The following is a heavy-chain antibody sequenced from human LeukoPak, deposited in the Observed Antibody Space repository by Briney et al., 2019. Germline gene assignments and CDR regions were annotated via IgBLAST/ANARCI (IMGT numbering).Heavy chain of an antibody. CDR2: ISYDGSNK. V-gene: IGHV3-30*19. Sequence: PGGSLRLSCAASGFTFSSYGMHWVRQAPGKGLEWVAVISYDGSNKYYADSVKGRFTISRDNSKNTLYLQMNSLRAEDTAVYYCARDPTVTGVSSFDYWGQGTLVTVSS. CDR3: ARDPTVTGVSSFDY. CDR1: GFTFSSYG. J-gene: IGHJ4*02. D-gene: IGHD5-18*01.